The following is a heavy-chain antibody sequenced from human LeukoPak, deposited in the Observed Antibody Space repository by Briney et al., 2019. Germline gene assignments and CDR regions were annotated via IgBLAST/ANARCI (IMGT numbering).Heavy chain of an antibody. J-gene: IGHJ4*02. Sequence: PGRSLRLSCAASGFTFSSYGMHWVRQAPGKGLEWVAVISYDGSNKYYADSVKGRFTISRDNSKNTLYLQMNSLRAEDTAVYYCAKDRPGIAVAGDDYWGQGTLVTVSS. CDR3: AKDRPGIAVAGDDY. CDR1: GFTFSSYG. CDR2: ISYDGSNK. V-gene: IGHV3-30*18. D-gene: IGHD6-19*01.